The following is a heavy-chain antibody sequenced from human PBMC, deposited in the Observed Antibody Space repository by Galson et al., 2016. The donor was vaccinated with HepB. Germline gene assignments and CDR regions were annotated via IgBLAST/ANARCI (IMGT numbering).Heavy chain of an antibody. Sequence: QSGAEVKKPGESLKISYKGSGYSFTNYWIGWVRQMPGKGLEWMGIIHPGDSDTRYSPSFQGQVTISADKSISTAYLQWRSLKASDTAIFYCARRASRGGDFDLWGRGTLVAVSA. J-gene: IGHJ2*01. CDR2: IHPGDSDT. V-gene: IGHV5-51*01. D-gene: IGHD3-10*01. CDR3: ARRASRGGDFDL. CDR1: GYSFTNYW.